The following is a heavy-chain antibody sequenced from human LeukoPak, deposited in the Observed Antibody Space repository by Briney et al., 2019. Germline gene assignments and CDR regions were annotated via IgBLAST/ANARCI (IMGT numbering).Heavy chain of an antibody. CDR3: AKAARSNFWPPQPNFDY. V-gene: IGHV3-23*01. CDR1: GFTFRSYA. J-gene: IGHJ4*02. D-gene: IGHD3-3*01. Sequence: PGGSLRLSCAGPGFTFRSYAMSWVRQAPGKGLEWVSIISGGGAGTYYADSVKGRFTISRDSSKNTLYLQMNSLRGEDTAVYYCAKAARSNFWPPQPNFDYWGQGILVTVSP. CDR2: ISGGGAGT.